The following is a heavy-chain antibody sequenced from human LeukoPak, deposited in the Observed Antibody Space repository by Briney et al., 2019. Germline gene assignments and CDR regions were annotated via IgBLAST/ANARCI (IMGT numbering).Heavy chain of an antibody. CDR3: ARDQGGSGYSYGYY. CDR1: GGTFSSYA. D-gene: IGHD5-18*01. V-gene: IGHV1-69*04. Sequence: SVKVSCKVSGGTFSSYAISWVRQAPGQGLEWMGRIIPILGIANYAQKFQGRVTITADKSTSTAYMELSSLRSEDTAVYYCARDQGGSGYSYGYYWGQGTLVTVSS. J-gene: IGHJ4*02. CDR2: IIPILGIA.